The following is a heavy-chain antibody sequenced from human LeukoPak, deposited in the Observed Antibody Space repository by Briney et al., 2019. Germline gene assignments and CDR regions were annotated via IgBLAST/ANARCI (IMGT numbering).Heavy chain of an antibody. Sequence: ASVKVSCKASGYTFTNYYIHWVRQAPGQGLEWMGIINPSGGSTNFAQKFQGRVTMTTDTSTITVYMELSSLRSEDTAVYYCARASGIAAADDYWGQGTLVTVSS. D-gene: IGHD6-13*01. CDR1: GYTFTNYY. J-gene: IGHJ4*02. CDR3: ARASGIAAADDY. V-gene: IGHV1-46*01. CDR2: INPSGGST.